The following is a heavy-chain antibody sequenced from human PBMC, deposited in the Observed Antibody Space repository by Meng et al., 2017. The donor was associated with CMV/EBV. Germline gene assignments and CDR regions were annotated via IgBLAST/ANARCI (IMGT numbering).Heavy chain of an antibody. D-gene: IGHD4-11*01. CDR1: GGTFSSYA. J-gene: IGHJ6*02. CDR2: IIPILGIA. CDR3: ARSTVTRRGPGAPNYYYYGMDV. V-gene: IGHV1-69*10. Sequence: SVKVSCKASGGTFSSYAISWVRQAPGQGLEWMGGIIPILGIANYAQKFQGRVTITADKSTSTAYMELSSLRSEDTAVYYCARSTVTRRGPGAPNYYYYGMDVWGQGTTVTSP.